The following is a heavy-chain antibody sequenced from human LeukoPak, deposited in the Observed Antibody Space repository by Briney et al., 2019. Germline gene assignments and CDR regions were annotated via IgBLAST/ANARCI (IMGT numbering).Heavy chain of an antibody. CDR2: IYHSGST. J-gene: IGHJ4*02. Sequence: SGTLSLTCAVSGGSISSSNWWSWVRQPPGKGLEWIGEIYHSGSTNYNPSLKSRVTISVDKSKNQFSLKLSSVTAADTAVYYCARDQQLVPYYFDYWGQGTLVTVSS. V-gene: IGHV4-4*02. CDR1: GGSISSSNW. CDR3: ARDQQLVPYYFDY. D-gene: IGHD6-13*01.